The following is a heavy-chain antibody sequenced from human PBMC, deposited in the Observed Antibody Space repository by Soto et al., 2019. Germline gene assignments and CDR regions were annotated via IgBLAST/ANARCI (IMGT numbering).Heavy chain of an antibody. D-gene: IGHD3-22*01. CDR3: ARGGDYYDSSARALAFDI. CDR1: GGSVSSGSYY. CDR2: IYYSGST. V-gene: IGHV4-61*01. J-gene: IGHJ3*02. Sequence: PSETLSLTCTVSGGSVSSGSYYWSWIRQPPGKGLEWIGYIYYSGSTNYNPSLKSRVTISVDTSKNQFSLKLSSVTAADTAVYYCARGGDYYDSSARALAFDIWGQGTMVTVSS.